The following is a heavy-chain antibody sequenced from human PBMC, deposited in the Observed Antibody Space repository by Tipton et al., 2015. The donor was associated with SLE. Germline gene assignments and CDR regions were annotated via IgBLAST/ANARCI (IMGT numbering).Heavy chain of an antibody. CDR3: AGAWQGYCSGGTCYVLDY. Sequence: TLSLTCTVSGGSFSRPYWSWLRQAPGKGLEWIGYISNSESTNYNPSLNTRVTIPLDTSKNQFSLKLLSVTAADTAVYYCAGAWQGYCSGGTCYVLDYWSQGTLVTVSS. V-gene: IGHV4-59*11. D-gene: IGHD2-15*01. J-gene: IGHJ4*02. CDR2: ISNSEST. CDR1: GGSFSRPY.